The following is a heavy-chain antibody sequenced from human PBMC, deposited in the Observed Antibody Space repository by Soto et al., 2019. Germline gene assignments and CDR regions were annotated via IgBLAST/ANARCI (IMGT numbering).Heavy chain of an antibody. CDR2: IKQDGTEK. Sequence: GSLRLSCAASGFCFSNYWMSWVRQAPGKGLEWVANIKQDGTEKYYVDSVKGRFTISRDNAQNTLYLQMNSLTAGDTAVYYCARDKDYGDYRIDYWGRGTLVTVSS. J-gene: IGHJ4*02. V-gene: IGHV3-7*01. CDR3: ARDKDYGDYRIDY. CDR1: GFCFSNYW. D-gene: IGHD4-17*01.